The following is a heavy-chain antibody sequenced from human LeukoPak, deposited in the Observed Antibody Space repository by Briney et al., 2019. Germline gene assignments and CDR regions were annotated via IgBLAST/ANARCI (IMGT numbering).Heavy chain of an antibody. CDR3: ARRGFCSGGSCYSAPFDS. CDR1: GYSFTTYW. CDR2: IYPGDSDT. Sequence: GEPLKISCQGSGYSFTTYWIGWVRQMPGKGLEWMGIIYPGDSDTRYSPSFQGQVTISADKSLSTAYLPWSSLKASDTAIYYCARRGFCSGGSCYSAPFDSWGQGTLVTVSS. V-gene: IGHV5-51*01. D-gene: IGHD2-15*01. J-gene: IGHJ4*02.